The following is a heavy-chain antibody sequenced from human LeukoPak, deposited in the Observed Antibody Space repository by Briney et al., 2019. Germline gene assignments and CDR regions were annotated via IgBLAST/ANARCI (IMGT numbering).Heavy chain of an antibody. CDR1: GYTFTGYY. J-gene: IGHJ4*02. D-gene: IGHD3-22*01. CDR3: ARDADSVYYYDSSGDGDY. V-gene: IGHV1-2*02. Sequence: ASVKVSCKASGYTFTGYYMHWVRQAPGQGLEWMGWINPNSGGTNYAQKFQGRVTMTRDTSISAAYMELSRLRSDDTAVYYCARDADSVYYYDSSGDGDYWGQGTLVTVSS. CDR2: INPNSGGT.